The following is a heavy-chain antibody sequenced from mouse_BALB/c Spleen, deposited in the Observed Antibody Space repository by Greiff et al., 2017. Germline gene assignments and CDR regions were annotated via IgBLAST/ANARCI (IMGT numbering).Heavy chain of an antibody. CDR1: GFTFSSYA. Sequence: EVHLVESGGGLVKPGGSLKLSCAASGFTFSSYAMSWVRQTPEKRLEWVASISSGGSTYYPDSVKGRFTISRDNARNILYLQMSSLRSEDTAMYYCARGPPYGSSYDYWGQGTTLTVSS. CDR2: ISSGGST. J-gene: IGHJ2*01. CDR3: ARGPPYGSSYDY. D-gene: IGHD1-1*01. V-gene: IGHV5-6-5*01.